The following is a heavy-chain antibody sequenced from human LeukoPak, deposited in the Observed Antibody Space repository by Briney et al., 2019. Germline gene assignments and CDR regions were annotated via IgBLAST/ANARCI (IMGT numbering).Heavy chain of an antibody. CDR3: ARTAAAGHFDY. V-gene: IGHV4-59*01. J-gene: IGHJ4*02. Sequence: SETLSPTCTVSGGSISSYYWSWIRQPPGKGLEWIGYIYYSGSTNYNPSLKSRVTISVDTSKNQFSLKLSSVTAADTAVYYCARTAAAGHFDYWGQGTLVTVSS. CDR1: GGSISSYY. CDR2: IYYSGST. D-gene: IGHD6-13*01.